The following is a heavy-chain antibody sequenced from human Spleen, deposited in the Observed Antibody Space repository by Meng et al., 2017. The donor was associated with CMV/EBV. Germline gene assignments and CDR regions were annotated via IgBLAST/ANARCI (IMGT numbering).Heavy chain of an antibody. Sequence: ASVKVSCKASGYTFTGYYMHWVRQAPGQGLEWMGWINPTGGSTVYAQTFKDRVTMTRDTSTSTVYMELRSLRSEDTAVYYCVKGSVGFSSSWSSWGQGTLVTVSS. CDR3: VKGSVGFSSSWSS. CDR1: GYTFTGYY. D-gene: IGHD6-13*01. CDR2: INPTGGST. V-gene: IGHV1-46*01. J-gene: IGHJ4*02.